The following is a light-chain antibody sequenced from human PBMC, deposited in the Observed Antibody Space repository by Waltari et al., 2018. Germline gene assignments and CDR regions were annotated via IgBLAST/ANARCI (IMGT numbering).Light chain of an antibody. J-gene: IGKJ4*01. Sequence: EIVLTQSPGILSLSPGERAVLSCRASHSVSSNYLAWYQQKPGQAPRRLIYDASTRATGVPPRFRGSGSGTEFTLTISSLQSEDFAVYSCQQYNDWPLTFGGGTKVEIK. CDR3: QQYNDWPLT. CDR1: HSVSSN. V-gene: IGKV3-15*01. CDR2: DAS.